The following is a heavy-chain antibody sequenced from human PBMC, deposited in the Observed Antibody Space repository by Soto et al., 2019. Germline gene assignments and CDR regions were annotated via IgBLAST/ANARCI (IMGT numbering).Heavy chain of an antibody. V-gene: IGHV3-33*01. J-gene: IGHJ6*02. Sequence: PGGSLRLSCAASGFTFSSYGMHWVRQAPGKGLEWVAVIWYDGSNKYYADSVKGRFTISRDNSKNTLYLQMNSLRAEDTAVYYCASVRSIRGPLVGRYGMDVWGQGTTVTVSS. CDR2: IWYDGSNK. CDR3: ASVRSIRGPLVGRYGMDV. D-gene: IGHD6-6*01. CDR1: GFTFSSYG.